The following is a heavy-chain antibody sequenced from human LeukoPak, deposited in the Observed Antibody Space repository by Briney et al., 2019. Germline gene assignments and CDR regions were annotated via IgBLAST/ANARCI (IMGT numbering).Heavy chain of an antibody. J-gene: IGHJ4*02. Sequence: TGGSLRLSCAASGFTFSSYSMNWVRQAPGKGLEWVSAISGSGGSTYYADSVKGRFTISGDNSKNTLYLQMNSLRAEDTAVYYCAKGSIATAGICVYWGQGTLVTVSS. CDR3: AKGSIATAGICVY. CDR1: GFTFSSYS. V-gene: IGHV3-23*01. CDR2: ISGSGGST. D-gene: IGHD6-13*01.